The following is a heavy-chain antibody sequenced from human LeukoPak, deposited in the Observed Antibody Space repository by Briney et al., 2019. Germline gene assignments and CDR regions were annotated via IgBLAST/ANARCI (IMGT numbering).Heavy chain of an antibody. CDR2: ISAYNGNT. V-gene: IGHV1-18*01. CDR1: GYTFTSYG. D-gene: IGHD3-9*01. Sequence: ASVKVSCKASGYTFTSYGICWVRQAPGQGLEWMGWISAYNGNTNYAQKLQGRVTMTTDTSTSTAYMELRSLRSDDTAVYYCARSRAYDILTGYYHLFDYWGQGTLVTVSS. J-gene: IGHJ4*02. CDR3: ARSRAYDILTGYYHLFDY.